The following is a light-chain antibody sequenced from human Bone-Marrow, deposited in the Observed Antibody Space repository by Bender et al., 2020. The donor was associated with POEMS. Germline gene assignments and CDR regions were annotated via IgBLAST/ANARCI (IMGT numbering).Light chain of an antibody. CDR2: DVT. J-gene: IGLJ1*01. CDR3: SSYGGGVSP. V-gene: IGLV2-14*01. Sequence: QSALTQPASVSGSPGQSITISCTGTSSDIGYYNYVSWYQQHPGKAPKFMIYDVTNRPSGVSNRFSGSKSGNTASLTISGLQAEDEADYYCSSYGGGVSPFGTGTKVTVL. CDR1: SSDIGYYNY.